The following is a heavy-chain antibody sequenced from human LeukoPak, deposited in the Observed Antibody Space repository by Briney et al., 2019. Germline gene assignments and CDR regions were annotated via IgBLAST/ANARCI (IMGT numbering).Heavy chain of an antibody. J-gene: IGHJ4*02. Sequence: PGGSLRLSCAASGFTFSSYAIYWVRPAPGKGLEYVSAISSNGGSTYYANSVKGRFTISRDNSKNTLYLQMGSLRAEDMAVYFCARGGRGYCSSTSCYTDGSFDYWGQGTLVTVSS. V-gene: IGHV3-64*01. CDR1: GFTFSSYA. CDR2: ISSNGGST. D-gene: IGHD2-2*02. CDR3: ARGGRGYCSSTSCYTDGSFDY.